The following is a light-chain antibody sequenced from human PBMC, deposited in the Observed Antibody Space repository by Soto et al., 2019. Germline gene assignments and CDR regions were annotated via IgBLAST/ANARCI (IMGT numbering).Light chain of an antibody. Sequence: QSALTQPPSASGSPGQSVTISCTGGSSDIGGYNYVSWYQQRPGKVPRLIIYEVTKRPSGVPDRFSGSKSGNTASLTVSGLQAEDEADYYCQSYDSSLSGSYVFGTGTKLTVL. J-gene: IGLJ1*01. V-gene: IGLV2-8*01. CDR1: SSDIGGYNY. CDR3: QSYDSSLSGSYV. CDR2: EVT.